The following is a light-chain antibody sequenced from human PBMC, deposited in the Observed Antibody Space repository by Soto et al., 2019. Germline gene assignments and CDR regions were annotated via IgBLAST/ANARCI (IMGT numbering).Light chain of an antibody. CDR1: SSNIGNNY. CDR2: DNN. J-gene: IGLJ2*01. CDR3: GTWDSSLSVGV. Sequence: QSVLTQPPSVSAAPGQTVTLSCSGSSSNIGNNYVSWYQQLPGTAPKLLIYDNNQRPSGIPDRFSASKSGTSATLGITGLQTGDEADYYCGTWDSSLSVGVFGGGTKLTVL. V-gene: IGLV1-51*01.